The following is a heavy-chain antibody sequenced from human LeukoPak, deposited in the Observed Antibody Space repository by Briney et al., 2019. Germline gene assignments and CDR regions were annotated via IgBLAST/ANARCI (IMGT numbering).Heavy chain of an antibody. CDR1: GASTIAYY. J-gene: IGHJ4*02. V-gene: IGHV4-59*08. CDR2: IYYNGNM. D-gene: IGHD5-18*01. CDR3: ATDTSMDPF. Sequence: SETLSLTCSVSGASTIAYYWSWIRQPPGKGLEWIGYIYYNGNMSYNPSLKSRVTISIDTSKNQFSLKLTSVTAADTAVYYCATDTSMDPFWGQGTLVTVSS.